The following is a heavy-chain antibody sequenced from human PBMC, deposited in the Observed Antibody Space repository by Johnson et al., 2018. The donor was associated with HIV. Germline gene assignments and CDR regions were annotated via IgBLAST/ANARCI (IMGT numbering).Heavy chain of an antibody. D-gene: IGHD4-17*01. CDR3: ARDPNGDYVGAFEF. CDR2: IRGSGGGT. CDR1: GFTFSNFA. V-gene: IGHV3-23*04. J-gene: IGHJ3*01. Sequence: VLLVESGGGLVQPGGSLRVSCVGSGFTFSNFAMIWVRQAPGRGLEFVAAIRGSGGGTIYAESVRGRFTMSRDNSRNTLYLQMNSLRADDTAVYYCARDPNGDYVGAFEFWGQGTVVTVS.